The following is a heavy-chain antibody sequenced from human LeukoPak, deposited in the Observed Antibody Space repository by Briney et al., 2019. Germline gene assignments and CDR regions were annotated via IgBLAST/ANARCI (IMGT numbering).Heavy chain of an antibody. V-gene: IGHV4-59*08. CDR3: AGSSGWTGFDY. CDR1: GGSISSYY. J-gene: IGHJ4*02. CDR2: IYYSGST. D-gene: IGHD6-19*01. Sequence: SETLSLTCTVSGGSISSYYWSWIRQPPGKGLEWIGYIYYSGSTNYNPSLKSRVTISVDTSKDQFSLKLSSVTAADTAVYYCAGSSGWTGFDYWGQGTLVTVSS.